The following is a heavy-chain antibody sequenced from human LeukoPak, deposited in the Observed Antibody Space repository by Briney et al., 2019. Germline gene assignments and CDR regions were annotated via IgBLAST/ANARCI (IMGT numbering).Heavy chain of an antibody. V-gene: IGHV4-59*01. CDR2: IYYSGST. D-gene: IGHD2-15*01. J-gene: IGHJ4*02. CDR1: GGSISSYY. CDR3: ATAVGDY. Sequence: SETLSLTCTVSGGSISSYYWSWIRQPPGKGLEWIGYIYYSGSTNYNPSLKSRVTISVDTSKNQFSLKLSSVTAPDTAVYYFATAVGDYWGQGTLVTVSS.